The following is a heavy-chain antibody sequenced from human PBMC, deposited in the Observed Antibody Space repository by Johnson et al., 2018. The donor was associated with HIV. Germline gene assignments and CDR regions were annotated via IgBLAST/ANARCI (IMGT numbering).Heavy chain of an antibody. CDR2: ISGSVGST. J-gene: IGHJ3*02. Sequence: VQLVESGGGLVQPGGSLRLSCVASGFTFNNYGLSCVSQAPGKGLEWVSVISGSVGSTHNAASVKGRFTISRDNSKNTLYLQMTSLRAEDTAVYYCARDPAQGWVGAPNDAFDIWGQGTMVTVSS. D-gene: IGHD1-26*01. CDR3: ARDPAQGWVGAPNDAFDI. CDR1: GFTFNNYG. V-gene: IGHV3-23*04.